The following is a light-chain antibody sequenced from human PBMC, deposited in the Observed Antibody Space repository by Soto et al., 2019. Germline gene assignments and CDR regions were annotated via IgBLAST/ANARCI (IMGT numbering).Light chain of an antibody. J-gene: IGLJ1*01. CDR1: SSDVGGYNY. CDR3: SSYAGSSNV. Sequence: QSALTQPPSASGSPGQPVAISCTGTSSDVGGYNYVSWYQQHPGKAPKLMIYEVNKRPSGVPDRFSGSKSGNTASLTVSGLQAGDEADYYCSSYAGSSNVFGTGTKVTVL. V-gene: IGLV2-8*01. CDR2: EVN.